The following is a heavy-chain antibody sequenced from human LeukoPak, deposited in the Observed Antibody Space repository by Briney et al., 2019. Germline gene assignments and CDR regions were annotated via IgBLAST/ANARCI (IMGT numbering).Heavy chain of an antibody. D-gene: IGHD6-13*01. J-gene: IGHJ4*02. V-gene: IGHV3-53*01. CDR1: GFTVSSNY. CDR3: ATRELYTSSWSSFDY. Sequence: GSLRLSCAASGFTVSSNYMSWVRQTPGKGLEWVSLIYSGGSTYYADSVKGRFTISRDHSKNTLYLQMDSLRAEDTAVYYCATRELYTSSWSSFDYWGQGTLVTVSS. CDR2: IYSGGST.